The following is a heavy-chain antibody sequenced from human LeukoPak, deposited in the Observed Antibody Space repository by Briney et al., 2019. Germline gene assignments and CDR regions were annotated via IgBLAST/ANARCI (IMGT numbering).Heavy chain of an antibody. D-gene: IGHD4-17*01. CDR1: GYTLTEAS. CDR2: FAPGDGET. V-gene: IGHV1-24*01. CDR3: ATEIVGYGDVNYFDS. J-gene: IGHJ4*02. Sequence: ASVNVSCKLSGYTLTEASMPWVRRAPGNRLEWMVGFAPGDGETIYAQTFQGRLIVTEDTSTDTAYMEMSSLRSDDTAVYYCATEIVGYGDVNYFDSWGQGTLVTVSS.